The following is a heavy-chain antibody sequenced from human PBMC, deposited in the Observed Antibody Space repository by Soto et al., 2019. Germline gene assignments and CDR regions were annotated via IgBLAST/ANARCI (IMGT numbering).Heavy chain of an antibody. V-gene: IGHV1-3*01. D-gene: IGHD4-4*01. CDR2: INPGNADT. J-gene: IGHJ4*02. CDR1: GYNFNASV. CDR3: ARDLIVTEGALFDF. Sequence: QVQLVQSGAEVMEPGASVKVSCKASGYNFNASVMHLVRQAPGQRLEWMGWINPGNADTTYSQKFQGRVTISWDTSTTTAYMELSSLRSDDTAVYYCARDLIVTEGALFDFWGPGTLVTVSS.